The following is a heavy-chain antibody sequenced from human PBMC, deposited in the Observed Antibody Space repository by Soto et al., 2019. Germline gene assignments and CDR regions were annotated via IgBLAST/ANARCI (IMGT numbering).Heavy chain of an antibody. D-gene: IGHD6-13*01. V-gene: IGHV1-69*05. J-gene: IGHJ4*02. Sequence: SVKVSCKASGGTFSSYAISWVRQAPGQGLEWMGGIIPIFGTANYAQKFQGRVTLTRNAAISTAYMELNSLGSEDTAMYYCARGIAAGFDYWGQGALVTVSS. CDR1: GGTFSSYA. CDR2: IIPIFGTA. CDR3: ARGIAAGFDY.